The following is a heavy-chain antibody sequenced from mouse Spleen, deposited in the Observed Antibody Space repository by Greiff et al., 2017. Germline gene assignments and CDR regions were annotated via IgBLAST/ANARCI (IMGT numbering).Heavy chain of an antibody. CDR2: INPNNGGT. CDR1: GYTFTDYN. V-gene: IGHV1-22*01. D-gene: IGHD1-1*01. CDR3: ATLYGSSLYYFDY. Sequence: VQLQQSGPELVKPGASVKMSCKASGYTFTDYNMHWVKQSHGKSLEWIGYINPNNGGTSYNQKFKGKATLTVNKSSSTAYMELRSLTSEDSAVYYCATLYGSSLYYFDYWGQGTTLTVSS. J-gene: IGHJ2*01.